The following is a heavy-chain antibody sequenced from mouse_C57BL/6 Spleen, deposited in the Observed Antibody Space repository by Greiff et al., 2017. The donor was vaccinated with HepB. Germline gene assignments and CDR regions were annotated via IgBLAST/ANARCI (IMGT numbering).Heavy chain of an antibody. V-gene: IGHV1-52*01. CDR3: ARSGGGNYYWFAY. CDR1: GYTFTSYW. Sequence: QVQLKQPGAELVRPGSSVKLSCKASGYTFTSYWMHWVKQRPIQGLEWIGNIDPSDSETHYNQKFKDKATLTVDKSSSTAYMQLSSLTSEDSAVYYCARSGGGNYYWFAYWGQGTLVTVSA. D-gene: IGHD2-1*01. CDR2: IDPSDSET. J-gene: IGHJ3*01.